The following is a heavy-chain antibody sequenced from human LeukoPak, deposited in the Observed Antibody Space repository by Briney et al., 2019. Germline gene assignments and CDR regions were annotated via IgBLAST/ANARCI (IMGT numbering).Heavy chain of an antibody. V-gene: IGHV3-23*01. Sequence: GASLRLSCAASGFTFSTYAMTWVRQAPGKGLEWVSAISGSGGSTYYADSVKGRFTISRDNSKNTLYLQMNSLRADDTAVYHCARTVANELWGQGTLVTVSS. CDR2: ISGSGGST. D-gene: IGHD6-19*01. CDR3: ARTVANEL. CDR1: GFTFSTYA. J-gene: IGHJ4*02.